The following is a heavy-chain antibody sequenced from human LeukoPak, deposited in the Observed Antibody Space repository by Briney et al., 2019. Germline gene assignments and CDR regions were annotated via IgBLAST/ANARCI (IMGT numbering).Heavy chain of an antibody. Sequence: GWSLTLSCASSGFIFRSYVMHWVRQAPGKGLAWVAFIRYVGSNKYYADSVKGRFTISRVKSKNTLYLQMNSLRAKDTAVYYCAKDLVPRFYDSSGYPGVWGQGTLVTVTS. D-gene: IGHD3-22*01. CDR1: GFIFRSYV. CDR2: IRYVGSNK. CDR3: AKDLVPRFYDSSGYPGV. J-gene: IGHJ4*02. V-gene: IGHV3-30*02.